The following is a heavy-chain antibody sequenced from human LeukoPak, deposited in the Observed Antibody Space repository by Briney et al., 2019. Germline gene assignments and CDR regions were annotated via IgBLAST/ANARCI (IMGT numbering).Heavy chain of an antibody. Sequence: PGGSLRLSCAASGFTFSYSWMTWVRQGPGKGLEWVGHIAVRSDGGTTAYAAPVKGRFTISRDDSNSTLYLQMNSLQTEDTAVYYCASLVGFSLYYWGQGTLVTVSS. D-gene: IGHD1-26*01. CDR3: ASLVGFSLYY. CDR2: IAVRSDGGTT. V-gene: IGHV3-15*04. J-gene: IGHJ4*02. CDR1: GFTFSYSW.